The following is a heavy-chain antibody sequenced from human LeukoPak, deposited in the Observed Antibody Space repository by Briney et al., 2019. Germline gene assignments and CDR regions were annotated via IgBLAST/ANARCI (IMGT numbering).Heavy chain of an antibody. CDR1: GFTFSSYG. J-gene: IGHJ4*02. Sequence: GRSLRLSCAASGFTFSSYGMHWVRQAPGKGLEWVAVIWYDGSNKYYADSVKGRFTISRDNSKNTLHLQMNSLRAEDTAVYYCAIIPPNFDYWGQGTLVTVSS. D-gene: IGHD2-21*01. CDR2: IWYDGSNK. CDR3: AIIPPNFDY. V-gene: IGHV3-33*01.